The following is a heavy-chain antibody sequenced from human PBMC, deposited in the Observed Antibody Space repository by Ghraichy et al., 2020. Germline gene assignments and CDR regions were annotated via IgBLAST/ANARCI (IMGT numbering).Heavy chain of an antibody. CDR3: AGESSGYYYGGEGGMDV. D-gene: IGHD3-22*01. V-gene: IGHV3-53*01. Sequence: GXSLRLSCVAAGFTVSSKYMTWVRQAPGKGLEWVSVIYTGDITDYADSVKGRFTISRDNSKNTLSLQMNSLRAEDTAVYYCAGESSGYYYGGEGGMDVWGQGTTVTVSS. CDR2: IYTGDIT. CDR1: GFTVSSKY. J-gene: IGHJ6*02.